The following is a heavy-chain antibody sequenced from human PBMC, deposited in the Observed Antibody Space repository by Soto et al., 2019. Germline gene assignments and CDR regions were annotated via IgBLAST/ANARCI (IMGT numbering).Heavy chain of an antibody. Sequence: GASVKVSCKASGGTFSSYAISWVRQAPGQGLEWMGGIIPIFGTANYAQKFQGRVTINADESTSTAYMELSSLRSEDTAVYYCASWSRVRIGARKRGKWFDPWGQGTLVTVSS. D-gene: IGHD6-6*01. CDR3: ASWSRVRIGARKRGKWFDP. V-gene: IGHV1-69*13. CDR1: GGTFSSYA. J-gene: IGHJ5*02. CDR2: IIPIFGTA.